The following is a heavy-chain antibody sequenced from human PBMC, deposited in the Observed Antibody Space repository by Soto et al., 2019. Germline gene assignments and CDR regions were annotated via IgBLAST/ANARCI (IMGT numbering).Heavy chain of an antibody. V-gene: IGHV4-59*01. D-gene: IGHD6-13*01. CDR1: GGSISSYY. Sequence: SETLSLTCTVSGGSISSYYWPCIRQPPGKGLDWIEYFYYSGGTNYNPSLKSRFTIPVVTSKNQFYVKLSSGTAADTAVYYCARGSEYSRSWYNWFDPWGQGTLVTVS. J-gene: IGHJ5*02. CDR3: ARGSEYSRSWYNWFDP. CDR2: FYYSGGT.